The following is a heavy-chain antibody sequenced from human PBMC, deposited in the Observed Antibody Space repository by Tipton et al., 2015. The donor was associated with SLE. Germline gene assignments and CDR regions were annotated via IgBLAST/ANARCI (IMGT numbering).Heavy chain of an antibody. CDR2: IKGDESGT. D-gene: IGHD4-17*01. CDR1: IFSLTDSW. J-gene: IGHJ6*02. CDR3: VRGLRDTVGTDV. V-gene: IGHV3-7*01. Sequence: SLRLSCAASIFSLTDSWMTWVRQAPGKGLEWVATIKGDESGTFYVDSVQGRFTTTRDNAKNSLYLQMNSLRAEDTAVYYCVRGLRDTVGTDVWGQGPPVTVSS.